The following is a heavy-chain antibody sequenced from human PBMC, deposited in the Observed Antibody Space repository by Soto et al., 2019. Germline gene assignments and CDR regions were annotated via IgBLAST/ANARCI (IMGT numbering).Heavy chain of an antibody. D-gene: IGHD5-12*01. CDR3: AAGGGLPRYY. CDR1: GGSISSGGSA. J-gene: IGHJ4*02. V-gene: IGHV4-30-2*01. Sequence: QLQLQESGSGLVKPSQTLSLTCAVSGGSISSGGSAWSWIRQPPGKGLECIGYIYHSGSTYYNPSLKSRVNISVDRSKNQFSLKLSSVTAADTAVYYCAAGGGLPRYYWCQGTLVTVSS. CDR2: IYHSGST.